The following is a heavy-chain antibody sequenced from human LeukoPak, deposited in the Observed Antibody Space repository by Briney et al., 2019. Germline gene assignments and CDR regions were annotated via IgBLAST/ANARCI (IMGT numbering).Heavy chain of an antibody. Sequence: SETLSLTCTVSGGSISSYYWSWIRQPAGKGLEWIGRIDTSGSTNYNPSLKSRVTMSVDTSKNQFSLKLSSVTAADTAVYYCARNYRFYGSGSYYLDYWGQGTLVTVSS. V-gene: IGHV4-4*07. CDR3: ARNYRFYGSGSYYLDY. CDR2: IDTSGST. CDR1: GGSISSYY. J-gene: IGHJ4*02. D-gene: IGHD3-10*01.